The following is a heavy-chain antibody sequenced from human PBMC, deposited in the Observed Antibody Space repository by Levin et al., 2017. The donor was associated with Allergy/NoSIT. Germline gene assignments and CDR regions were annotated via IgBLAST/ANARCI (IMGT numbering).Heavy chain of an antibody. CDR2: IYYSGST. V-gene: IGHV4-59*01. Sequence: SETLSLTCTVSGGSISSYYWSLIRQPPGKGLEWIGYIYYSGSTNYNPSLKSRATISVDTSKNQFSLKLNSVTAADTAVYYCARYYCSSTTCWRDGMDVWGQGTTVTVSS. CDR1: GGSISSYY. D-gene: IGHD2-2*01. J-gene: IGHJ6*02. CDR3: ARYYCSSTTCWRDGMDV.